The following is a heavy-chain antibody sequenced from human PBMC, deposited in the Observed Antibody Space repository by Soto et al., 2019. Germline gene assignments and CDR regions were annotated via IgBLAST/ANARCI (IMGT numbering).Heavy chain of an antibody. CDR1: GGSISSSSYY. V-gene: IGHV4-39*01. J-gene: IGHJ4*02. CDR2: IYYSGST. D-gene: IGHD3-22*01. Sequence: SETLSLTCTVSGGSISSSSYYWGWIRQPPGKGLEWIGSIYYSGSTYYNPSLKSRVTISVDTSKNQFSLKLSSVTAADTAVYYCARHAPLYYYDSSGYSDYWGQGTLVT. CDR3: ARHAPLYYYDSSGYSDY.